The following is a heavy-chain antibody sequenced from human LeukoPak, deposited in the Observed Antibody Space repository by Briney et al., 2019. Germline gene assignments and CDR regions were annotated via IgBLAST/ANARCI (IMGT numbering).Heavy chain of an antibody. CDR3: AKKRSSGGATQFDY. Sequence: GGSLRLSCVASGFTFSSYGMSWVRQAPGRGLEWVSSTSGSGDDTYYADSVKGRFTLSRDNSKNTLYLQMNSLRADDTAVYYCAKKRSSGGATQFDYWGQGTLVTVSS. CDR2: TSGSGDDT. J-gene: IGHJ4*02. D-gene: IGHD2-15*01. CDR1: GFTFSSYG. V-gene: IGHV3-23*01.